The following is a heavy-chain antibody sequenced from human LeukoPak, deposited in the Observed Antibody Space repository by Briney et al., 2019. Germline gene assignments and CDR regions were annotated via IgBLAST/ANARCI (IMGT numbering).Heavy chain of an antibody. CDR3: ARGVAVAGYEVFDY. CDR1: GGSISGRRYY. J-gene: IGHJ4*02. D-gene: IGHD6-19*01. V-gene: IGHV4-39*07. CDR2: INHSGST. Sequence: PSETLSLTCSVSGGSISGRRYYWSWIRQPPGKGLEWIGEINHSGSTNYNPSLKSRVTISVDTSKNQFSLKLSSVTAADTAVYYCARGVAVAGYEVFDYWGQGTLVTVSS.